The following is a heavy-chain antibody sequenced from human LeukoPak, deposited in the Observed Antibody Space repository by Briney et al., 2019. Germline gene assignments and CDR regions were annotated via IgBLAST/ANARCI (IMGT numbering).Heavy chain of an antibody. CDR1: GYTFSSYY. CDR2: IIPIFGTA. CDR3: AREPYRGYYYYYMDV. Sequence: SVKVSCKASGYTFSSYYIHWVRQAPGQGLEWMGGIIPIFGTANYAQKFQGRVTITTDESTSTAYMELSSLRSEDTAVYYCAREPYRGYYYYYMDVWGKGTTVTVSS. D-gene: IGHD1-14*01. V-gene: IGHV1-69*05. J-gene: IGHJ6*03.